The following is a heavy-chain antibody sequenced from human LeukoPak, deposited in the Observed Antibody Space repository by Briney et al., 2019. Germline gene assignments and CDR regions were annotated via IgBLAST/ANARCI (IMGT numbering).Heavy chain of an antibody. CDR1: GFIFSNYA. Sequence: GGSLRLSCAASGFIFSNYAMHWVRQAPGKGLEWEAVISSDGSKKDHADSVKGRFTISRDNSKNTVYLQMNSLRVEDTAVYYCARGWAFNYWGQGTLVTVSS. V-gene: IGHV3-30*04. CDR2: ISSDGSKK. J-gene: IGHJ4*02. CDR3: ARGWAFNY. D-gene: IGHD6-19*01.